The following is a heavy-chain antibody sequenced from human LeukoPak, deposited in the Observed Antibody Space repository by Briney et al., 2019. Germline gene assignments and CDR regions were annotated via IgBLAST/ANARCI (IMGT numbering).Heavy chain of an antibody. CDR3: ASSDYYDTPNWFDP. D-gene: IGHD3-22*01. CDR2: ISYDGSNK. J-gene: IGHJ5*02. CDR1: GFTFSSYA. V-gene: IGHV3-30-3*01. Sequence: GGSLRLSCAASGFTFSSYAMHWVRQAPGKGLEWVAVISYDGSNKYYADSVKGRFTISRDNSKNTLYLQMNSLRAEDTAVYYCASSDYYDTPNWFDPWGQGTLVTVSS.